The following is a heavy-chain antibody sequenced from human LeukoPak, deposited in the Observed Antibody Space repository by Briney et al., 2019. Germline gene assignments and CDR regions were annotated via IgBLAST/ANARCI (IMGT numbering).Heavy chain of an antibody. V-gene: IGHV3-23*01. Sequence: PGGSLRLSCPASGFTFSSYAMSWVRQAPGKGLEWVSAISGSGGSTYYADSVKGRFTISRDNSKNTLYLQMNSLRAEDTAVYYCAKDVRRSFYYFDYWGQGTLVTVSS. CDR2: ISGSGGST. CDR1: GFTFSSYA. CDR3: AKDVRRSFYYFDY. D-gene: IGHD2/OR15-2a*01. J-gene: IGHJ4*02.